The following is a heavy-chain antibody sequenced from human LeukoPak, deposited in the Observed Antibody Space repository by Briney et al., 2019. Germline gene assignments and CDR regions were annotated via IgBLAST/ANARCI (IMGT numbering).Heavy chain of an antibody. Sequence: PGGSLRRSCAASGFTRSSLAMIWVGQAPGKGREGWVAISGSGDRTYYADSGKGRFTIARDNAKNMLEVQRNSLGAEGPALEACAKALPDGGSLAYWGQGPLVTVLS. CDR3: AKALPDGGSLAY. CDR2: ISGSGDRT. CDR1: GFTRSSLA. V-gene: IGHV3-23*01. J-gene: IGHJ4*02. D-gene: IGHD4-23*01.